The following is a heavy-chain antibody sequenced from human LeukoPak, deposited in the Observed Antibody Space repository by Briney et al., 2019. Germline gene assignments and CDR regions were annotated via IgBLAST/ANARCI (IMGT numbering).Heavy chain of an antibody. CDR1: GASIDSGRYY. D-gene: IGHD4-11*01. CDR2: IHYSGTT. CDR3: ARGTPYNP. V-gene: IGHV4-39*07. Sequence: SETLSLTCTVSGASIDSGRYYRGWIRQPPGKGLEWIGSIHYSGTTYYNPSLKSRVTISIDTSNNQFSLKLSSVTAADTAVYYCARGTPYNPWGQGTLVTVSS. J-gene: IGHJ5*02.